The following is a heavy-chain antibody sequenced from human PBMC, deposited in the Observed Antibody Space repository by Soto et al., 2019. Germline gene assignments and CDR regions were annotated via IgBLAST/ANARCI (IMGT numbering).Heavy chain of an antibody. V-gene: IGHV4-30-4*01. J-gene: IGHJ4*02. Sequence: SETLSLTCTVSGNSISSGDYWSWIRQPPGKGLEWIGYIYHSGGTYYNPSLKSRVTMSVDTSQNQFSLKLSSVSAADTAVYYCARTKYYYDSTAYIFDYWGKGALVTVSS. CDR3: ARTKYYYDSTAYIFDY. CDR2: IYHSGGT. D-gene: IGHD3-22*01. CDR1: GNSISSGDY.